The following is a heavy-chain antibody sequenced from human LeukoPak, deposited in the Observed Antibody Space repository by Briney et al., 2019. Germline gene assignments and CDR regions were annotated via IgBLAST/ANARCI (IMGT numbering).Heavy chain of an antibody. CDR3: ARARITMVRGVIWWFDP. CDR2: INHSGST. V-gene: IGHV4-34*01. J-gene: IGHJ5*02. D-gene: IGHD3-10*01. CDR1: GGSFSGYY. Sequence: SEALSLTCAVYGGSFSGYYWSWIRQPPGKGLEWSGEINHSGSTNYNPSLNSRVTISVDTSKNQFSLKLGSVTAADTAVYYCARARITMVRGVIWWFDPWGQGTLVTVSS.